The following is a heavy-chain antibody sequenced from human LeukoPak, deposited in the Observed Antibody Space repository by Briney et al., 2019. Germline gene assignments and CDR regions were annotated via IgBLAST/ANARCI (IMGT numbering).Heavy chain of an antibody. CDR3: AKTRGPGAVHPDD. V-gene: IGHV3-23*01. CDR1: GFLVSSYG. J-gene: IGHJ4*02. CDR2: IGGTVTT. D-gene: IGHD3-10*01. Sequence: GGSLRLSCASSGFLVSSYGMTWVRQAPGKGLEWVSSIGGTVTTRYADSVRGRFTISRDNSKNTLYLQMNTLRAEDTAMYYCAKTRGPGAVHPDDWGQGTLVTVSS.